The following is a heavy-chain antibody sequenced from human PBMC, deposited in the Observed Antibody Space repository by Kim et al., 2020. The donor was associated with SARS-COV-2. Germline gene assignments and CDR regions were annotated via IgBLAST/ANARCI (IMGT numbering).Heavy chain of an antibody. J-gene: IGHJ4*02. V-gene: IGHV3-15*01. CDR3: TTDYQVYPDY. CDR2: TT. D-gene: IGHD1-20*01. Sequence: TTDDAAPVKGRFTISRDDSKNTLYLQMNSLKTEDTAVYYCTTDYQVYPDYWGQGTLVTVSS.